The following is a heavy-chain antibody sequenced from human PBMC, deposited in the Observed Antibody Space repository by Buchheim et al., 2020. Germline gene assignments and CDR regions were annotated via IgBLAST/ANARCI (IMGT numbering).Heavy chain of an antibody. CDR1: GYTFTSYD. J-gene: IGHJ4*02. CDR3: ARPASDDFWSGYSSYFDY. Sequence: QVQLVQSGAEVKKPGASVKVSCKASGYTFTSYDINWVRQATGQGLEWMGWMNPNSGNTGYAQKFQGRVTMTRDTSTSTVYMELSSLRSEDTAVYYCARPASDDFWSGYSSYFDYWGQGTL. CDR2: MNPNSGNT. D-gene: IGHD3-3*01. V-gene: IGHV1-8*01.